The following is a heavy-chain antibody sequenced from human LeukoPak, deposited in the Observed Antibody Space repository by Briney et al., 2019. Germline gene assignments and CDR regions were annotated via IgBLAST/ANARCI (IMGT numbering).Heavy chain of an antibody. D-gene: IGHD1-1*01. CDR2: IYDSGST. CDR3: ARQRTNWFDP. J-gene: IGHJ5*02. Sequence: SETLSLTCTVSGGSISSYYWSWIRQPPGKGLEWIGYIYDSGSTNYNPSLKSRVAISVDTSKNQFSLKLRSVTAADTAVYYCARQRTNWFDPWGQGTLVTVSS. CDR1: GGSISSYY. V-gene: IGHV4-59*08.